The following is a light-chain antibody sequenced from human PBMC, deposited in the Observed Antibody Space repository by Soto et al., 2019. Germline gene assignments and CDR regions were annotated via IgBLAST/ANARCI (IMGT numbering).Light chain of an antibody. CDR2: DAS. V-gene: IGKV1-13*02. CDR1: QGISSA. CDR3: HQYNSYPPGT. Sequence: AIQLTQSPSSLSASVGDRVTITCRASQGISSALAWYQQKPGKAPKLLIYDASSLVRGVPSRFIGSGSGTDVTPTISSRQPEEFAASYCHQYNSYPPGTFGPGTKVDIK. J-gene: IGKJ3*01.